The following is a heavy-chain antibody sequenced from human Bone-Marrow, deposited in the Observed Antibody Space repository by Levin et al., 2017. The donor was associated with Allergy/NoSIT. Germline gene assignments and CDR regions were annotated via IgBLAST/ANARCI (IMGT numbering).Heavy chain of an antibody. V-gene: IGHV4-34*01. Sequence: SETLSLTCAVYGGSFSGYYWSWIRQPPGKGLEWIGEINHSGSTNYNPSLKSRVTISVDTSKNQFSLKLSSVTAADTAVYYCARNLGDVSDYWGQGTLVTVSS. CDR2: INHSGST. J-gene: IGHJ4*02. CDR3: ARNLGDVSDY. CDR1: GGSFSGYY. D-gene: IGHD4-17*01.